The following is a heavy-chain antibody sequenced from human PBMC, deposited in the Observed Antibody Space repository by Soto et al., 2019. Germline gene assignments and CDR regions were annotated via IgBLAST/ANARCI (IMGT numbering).Heavy chain of an antibody. D-gene: IGHD1-26*01. CDR3: ARDLLSGIDY. CDR2: ISSSSNYI. V-gene: IGHV3-21*01. Sequence: GGSLRLSCAASGFTFSSYTMNWVRQAPGKGLEWVSSISSSSNYIYYADSVKGRFTISRDNAKNSVYLQMNSLRAEDTAVYYCARDLLSGIDYWGQGTLVTVSS. CDR1: GFTFSSYT. J-gene: IGHJ4*02.